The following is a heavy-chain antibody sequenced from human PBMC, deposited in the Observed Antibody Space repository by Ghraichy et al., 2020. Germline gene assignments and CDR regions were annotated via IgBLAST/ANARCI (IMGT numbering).Heavy chain of an antibody. CDR1: GGSISSSSYY. J-gene: IGHJ3*02. D-gene: IGHD3-16*01. V-gene: IGHV4-39*07. CDR2: IYYSGST. Sequence: SETLSLTCTVSGGSISSSSYYWGWIRQPPGKGLEWIGSIYYSGSTYYSPSLKSRVTISVDTSKNQFSLKLSSLTAADTAVYYCARDQKVFGGAFDIWGQGTMVTVSS. CDR3: ARDQKVFGGAFDI.